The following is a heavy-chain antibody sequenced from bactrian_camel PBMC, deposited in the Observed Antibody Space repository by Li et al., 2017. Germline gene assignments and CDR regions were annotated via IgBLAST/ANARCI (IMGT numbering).Heavy chain of an antibody. J-gene: IGHJ4*01. CDR1: GGTFDHSD. CDR2: IRSDGRA. Sequence: HVQLVESGGGSVQLGGSLRLSCTASGGTFDHSDMAWYRRASGDECKLVSRIRSDGRAHYADSVKGRFTISRDNAKNTVYLQMKSLKPDDTAVYYCVRDSRGGSYVYCGQGTQVTVS. D-gene: IGHD2*01. V-gene: IGHV3S53*01. CDR3: VRDSRGGSYVY.